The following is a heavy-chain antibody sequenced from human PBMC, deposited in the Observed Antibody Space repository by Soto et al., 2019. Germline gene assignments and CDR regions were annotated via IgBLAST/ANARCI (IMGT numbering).Heavy chain of an antibody. CDR1: GYTFTSYG. V-gene: IGHV1-18*04. Sequence: ASVKVSCKASGYTFTSYGISWVRQAPGQGLEWMGWISAYNGNTNYAQKLQGRVTMTTDTSTSTAYMELRSLRSDDTAVYYCARDVVGDYDFSRGYQHHAFDIWGQGTMVTVSS. D-gene: IGHD3-3*01. CDR2: ISAYNGNT. CDR3: ARDVVGDYDFSRGYQHHAFDI. J-gene: IGHJ3*02.